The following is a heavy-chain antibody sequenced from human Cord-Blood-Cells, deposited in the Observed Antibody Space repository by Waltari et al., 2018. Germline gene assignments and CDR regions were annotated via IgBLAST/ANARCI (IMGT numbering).Heavy chain of an antibody. CDR1: GFTFDDYA. CDR3: AKDIGYYYDSSGYYNY. Sequence: EVQLVESGGGLVQPGRSLRLSCAASGFTFDDYAMHWVRQAPGQGLEWVSGISWNSGSIGYADSVKGRFTISRDNAKNSLYLQMNSLRAEDTALYYCAKDIGYYYDSSGYYNYWGQGTLVTVSS. V-gene: IGHV3-9*01. D-gene: IGHD3-22*01. CDR2: ISWNSGSI. J-gene: IGHJ4*02.